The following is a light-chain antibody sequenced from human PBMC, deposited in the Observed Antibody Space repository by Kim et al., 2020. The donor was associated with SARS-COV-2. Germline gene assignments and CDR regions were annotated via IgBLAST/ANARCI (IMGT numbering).Light chain of an antibody. J-gene: IGKJ5*01. CDR2: GAS. V-gene: IGKV3-20*01. Sequence: GERATHACRASQSVSSSYLAWYQQKPGQAPRLLIYGASSRATGIPDRFSGSGSGTDFTLTISRLEPEDFAVYYCQQYGSSPPGITFGQGTRLEIK. CDR1: QSVSSSY. CDR3: QQYGSSPPGIT.